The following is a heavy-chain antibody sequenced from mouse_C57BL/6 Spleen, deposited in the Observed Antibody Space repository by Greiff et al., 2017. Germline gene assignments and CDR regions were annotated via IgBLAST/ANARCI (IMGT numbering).Heavy chain of an antibody. J-gene: IGHJ3*01. Sequence: LVESGPELVKPGASVKLSCKASGYTFTSYDINWVKQRPGQGLEWIGWIYPRDGSTKYNEKFKGKATLTVDTSSSTAYMGLHSLTSEDSAVYFCARGGSSGPFAYWGQGTLVTVSA. CDR3: ARGGSSGPFAY. CDR1: GYTFTSYD. D-gene: IGHD3-2*02. V-gene: IGHV1-85*01. CDR2: IYPRDGST.